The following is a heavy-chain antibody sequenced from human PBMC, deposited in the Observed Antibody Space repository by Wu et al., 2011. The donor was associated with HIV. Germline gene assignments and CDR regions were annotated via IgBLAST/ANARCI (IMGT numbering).Heavy chain of an antibody. V-gene: IGHV1-69*08. CDR2: IIPLFGTT. CDR3: ALRTRAGSGSDY. J-gene: IGHJ4*02. D-gene: IGHD3-10*01. CDR1: GGTFSSHA. Sequence: QDHLVQSGGEVKKPGSSVKVSCKASGGTFSSHAIYWVRQAPGQGFEWMGRIIPLFGTTNYAQKFQGRLTMTADKSTNTAYMEVSSLRSEDTAVYYCALRTRAGSGSDYWGQGTLATVSS.